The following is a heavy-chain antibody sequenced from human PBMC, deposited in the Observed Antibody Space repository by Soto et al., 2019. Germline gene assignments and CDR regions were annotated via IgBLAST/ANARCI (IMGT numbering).Heavy chain of an antibody. CDR1: GYSFTSYW. CDR2: IYPGDSDT. CDR3: ARTTYNYDSSGPDAIDI. V-gene: IGHV5-51*01. Sequence: PGESLKISCKGSGYSFTSYWIGWVRQMPGKGLEWMGIIYPGDSDTRYSPSFQGQVAISADKSNSTAYLQWSSLKASDTAMYYCARTTYNYDSSGPDAIDIWGQGTLVTVSS. J-gene: IGHJ3*02. D-gene: IGHD3-22*01.